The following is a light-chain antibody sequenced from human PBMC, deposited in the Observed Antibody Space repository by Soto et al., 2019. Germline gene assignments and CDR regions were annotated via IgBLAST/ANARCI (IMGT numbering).Light chain of an antibody. V-gene: IGKV1-5*01. J-gene: IGKJ1*01. CDR1: QSISSW. CDR2: DAS. CDR3: HQYNSYSGA. Sequence: DIQMTQSPSTLSASVGDRVTITCRASQSISSWLAWYQQKPGKAPKLLIYDASSLESGVPSRFSGSGSGKEFTLTISSLQPDDFATYYCHQYNSYSGAFGQGTKVDIK.